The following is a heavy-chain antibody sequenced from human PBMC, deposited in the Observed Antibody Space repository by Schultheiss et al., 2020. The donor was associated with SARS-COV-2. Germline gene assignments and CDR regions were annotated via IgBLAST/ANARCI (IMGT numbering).Heavy chain of an antibody. CDR1: GFPFSSYG. J-gene: IGHJ3*02. V-gene: IGHV3-7*03. CDR3: ARLGGSSWYDGRVFDI. D-gene: IGHD6-13*01. CDR2: IKQDGSEK. Sequence: GESLKISCAASGFPFSSYGMHWVRQAPGKGLEWVASIKQDGSEKYYVDSVKGRFTISRDNAKNSLYLQMKTLRAEDTAVYYCARLGGSSWYDGRVFDIWGQGTMVTVSS.